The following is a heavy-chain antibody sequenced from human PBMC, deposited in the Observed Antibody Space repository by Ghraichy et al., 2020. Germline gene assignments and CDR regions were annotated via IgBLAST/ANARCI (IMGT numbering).Heavy chain of an antibody. CDR1: GGSISSSSYY. CDR2: IYYSGST. V-gene: IGHV4-39*01. Sequence: SETLSLTCTVSGGSISSSSYYWGWIRQPPGKGLEWIGSIYYSGSTYYNPSLKSRVTISVDTSKNQFSLKLSSVTAADTAVYYCARYASGNWFDPWGQGTLVTVSS. CDR3: ARYASGNWFDP. J-gene: IGHJ5*02. D-gene: IGHD7-27*01.